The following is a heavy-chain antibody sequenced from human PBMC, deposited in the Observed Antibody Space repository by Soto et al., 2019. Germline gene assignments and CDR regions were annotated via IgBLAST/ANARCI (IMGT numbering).Heavy chain of an antibody. V-gene: IGHV1-69*12. CDR3: ARVVTVVKSFHYWYFDL. J-gene: IGHJ2*01. D-gene: IGHD2-15*01. CDR2: IIPIFGTA. Sequence: QVQLVQSGAEVKKPGSSVKVSCKASGGTFSSYAISWVRQAPGQGLEWMGGIIPIFGTANYAQKFQGRVTITADESTSTAYMEVGSLRSEDTAVYYCARVVTVVKSFHYWYFDLWGRGTLVTVSS. CDR1: GGTFSSYA.